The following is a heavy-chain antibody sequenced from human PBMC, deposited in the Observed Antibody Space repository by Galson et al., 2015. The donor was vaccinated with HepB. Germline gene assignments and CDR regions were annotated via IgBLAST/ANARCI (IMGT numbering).Heavy chain of an antibody. CDR1: GYTLSSYY. D-gene: IGHD5-12*01. J-gene: IGHJ5*02. CDR3: AGGSGYDFAWFDP. Sequence: SVKVSCKASGYTLSSYYMHWVRQAPGQGLEWMGISNPNSGDTTYAQKFQGRVTMTRDTSTNTVYMELSSLISEDTAVYYCAGGSGYDFAWFDPWGQGTLVTVSS. V-gene: IGHV1-46*03. CDR2: SNPNSGDT.